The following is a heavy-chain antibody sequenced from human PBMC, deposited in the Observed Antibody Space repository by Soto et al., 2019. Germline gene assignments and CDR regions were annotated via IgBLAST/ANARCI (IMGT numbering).Heavy chain of an antibody. D-gene: IGHD2-21*01. Sequence: QVQLVESGGGVVQPGRSLTLSCVASGFTFSSYVIHWVRQTPDKGLEWVAFISRDGSNAYYADSVKGRFTISRDNSKNTLYLEMNSLSAEDTAVYYCARDAEGRSDCDLGYWGQGTLVIVSS. J-gene: IGHJ4*02. CDR2: ISRDGSNA. V-gene: IGHV3-30-3*01. CDR3: ARDAEGRSDCDLGY. CDR1: GFTFSSYV.